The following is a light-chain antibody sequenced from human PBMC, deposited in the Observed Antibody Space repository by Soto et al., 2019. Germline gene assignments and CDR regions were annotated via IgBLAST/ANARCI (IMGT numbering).Light chain of an antibody. V-gene: IGKV3-15*01. Sequence: EIVMTQSPATLSVSPAERATLSCRASQSVGSNLAWYHQKPGKAPRLLIYDTSTRETGIPARFSGSGSGTEFTLTISSLQPEDFGVYYCQQFNNWWTFGQGTKVDIK. CDR2: DTS. J-gene: IGKJ1*01. CDR1: QSVGSN. CDR3: QQFNNWWT.